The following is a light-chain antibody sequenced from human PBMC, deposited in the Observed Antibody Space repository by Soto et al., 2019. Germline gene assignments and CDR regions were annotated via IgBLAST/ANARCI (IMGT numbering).Light chain of an antibody. CDR3: QHYERWPAT. V-gene: IGKV3-15*01. CDR2: GAS. J-gene: IGKJ1*01. Sequence: DIVMTQSPATLSVSRGETATLSCRASQSVSSNLAWYQQKPGQSPRLLISGASARATGVPTRFSGSGSGTEFTLTITSLQSEDFAVYYCQHYERWPATFGQGTKVDIK. CDR1: QSVSSN.